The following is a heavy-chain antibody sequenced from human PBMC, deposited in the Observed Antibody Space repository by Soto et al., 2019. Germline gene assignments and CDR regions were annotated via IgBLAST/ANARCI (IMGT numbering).Heavy chain of an antibody. CDR2: INAGNGNT. CDR1: GYTFTSYA. CDR3: ARDMTIVGATTFSWFDP. Sequence: ASVKVSCKASGYTFTSYAMHWVRQAPGQRLEWMGWINAGNGNTKYSQKFQGRVTITRDTSASTAYMELSSLRSEDTAVYYCARDMTIVGATTFSWFDPWGQGTLVTVSS. J-gene: IGHJ5*02. V-gene: IGHV1-3*01. D-gene: IGHD1-26*01.